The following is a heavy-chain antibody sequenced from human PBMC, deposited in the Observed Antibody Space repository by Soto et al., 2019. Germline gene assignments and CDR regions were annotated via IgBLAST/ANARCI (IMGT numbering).Heavy chain of an antibody. J-gene: IGHJ4*02. CDR1: GFTFSNYA. D-gene: IGHD3-22*01. CDR3: AKELLSMKNQ. Sequence: GGSLRLSCAASGFTFSNYAMSWVRQAPGKGLEWVSAISGSGSSTYYADSVKGRLTISRDNSKNTLYLQMNSLRAEDTAVYYCAKELLSMKNQWGQGTLVTVSS. V-gene: IGHV3-23*01. CDR2: ISGSGSST.